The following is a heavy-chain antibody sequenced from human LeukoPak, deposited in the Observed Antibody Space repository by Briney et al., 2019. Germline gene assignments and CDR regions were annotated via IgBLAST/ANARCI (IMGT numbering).Heavy chain of an antibody. Sequence: PGTSLRLSCAASGFTFSNYAIHWVRQAPGKGLEWEAVISYDGGNKYYADSLKGRFTISRDNSKNTVYLQMNSLRVEDAAVYYCAKDDPTGRYLWGQGTLVTVSS. V-gene: IGHV3-30-3*01. J-gene: IGHJ4*02. CDR3: AKDDPTGRYL. CDR2: ISYDGGNK. CDR1: GFTFSNYA. D-gene: IGHD1-26*01.